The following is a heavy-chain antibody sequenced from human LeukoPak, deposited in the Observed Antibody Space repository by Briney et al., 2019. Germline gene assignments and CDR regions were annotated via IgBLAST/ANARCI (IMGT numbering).Heavy chain of an antibody. Sequence: PGGSLRLSCAASGFTFSDYYMSWIRQAPGKGLEWVSYISSSGSTIYYVDSVKGRFTISRDNAKNSLYLQMNSLRAEDTAVYYCARDLVQQAYFDYWGQGTLVTVSS. CDR2: ISSSGSTI. J-gene: IGHJ4*02. D-gene: IGHD6-13*01. CDR1: GFTFSDYY. CDR3: ARDLVQQAYFDY. V-gene: IGHV3-11*04.